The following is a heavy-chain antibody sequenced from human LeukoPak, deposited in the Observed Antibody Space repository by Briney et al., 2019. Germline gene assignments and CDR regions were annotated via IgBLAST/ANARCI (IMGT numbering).Heavy chain of an antibody. CDR3: ARDGSFRKYSSSPTRFDY. CDR2: ISSSSSYI. Sequence: PGGALRLSCAASGFTFSSYSMNWVRQAPGKVLEWVSSISSSSSYIYYADSVKGRFTISRDNAKNSLYLQMNSLRAEDTAVYYCARDGSFRKYSSSPTRFDYWAQGALVTVSS. J-gene: IGHJ4*02. CDR1: GFTFSSYS. V-gene: IGHV3-21*01. D-gene: IGHD6-6*01.